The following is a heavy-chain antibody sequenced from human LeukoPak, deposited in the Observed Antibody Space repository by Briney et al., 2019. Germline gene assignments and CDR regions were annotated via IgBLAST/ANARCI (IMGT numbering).Heavy chain of an antibody. J-gene: IGHJ6*02. V-gene: IGHV4-59*08. D-gene: IGHD1-14*01. CDR3: ARPNPSYYYGMDV. CDR1: GDSIRTNY. CDR2: IYYSGRT. Sequence: SHTLSLTCIVSGDSIRTNYWSWIRQPPGKEMERIGYIYYSGRTNYNPPLKSRVTISVDMSKNQFSLKLSSVTAADTAVYYCARPNPSYYYGMDVWGQGTTVTVSS.